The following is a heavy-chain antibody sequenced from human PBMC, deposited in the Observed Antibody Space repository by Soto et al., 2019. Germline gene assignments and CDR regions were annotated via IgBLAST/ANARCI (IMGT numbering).Heavy chain of an antibody. V-gene: IGHV1-18*01. D-gene: IGHD6-6*01. J-gene: IGHJ6*03. Sequence: QVQLLQSGAEVKKPGASVKVSCKASGYTFTNYGITWVRQAPGQGLEWMGWIGAYNGDTHYTERLQGRVTMTTGTSTSTAYRELRGLRSDDTAVYYCARVRQRVGYFYYYMDVWGKGTTVTVSS. CDR3: ARVRQRVGYFYYYMDV. CDR1: GYTFTNYG. CDR2: IGAYNGDT.